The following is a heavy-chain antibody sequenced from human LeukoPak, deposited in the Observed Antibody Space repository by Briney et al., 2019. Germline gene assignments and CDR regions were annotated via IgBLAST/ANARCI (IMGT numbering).Heavy chain of an antibody. CDR3: VKGPIMGATRAQNHFQH. Sequence: PGTSLRLSCVASGFTFETYTMYWVRQAPGKGLEWVTVITNDGRHRYYADSVKGRFTISRDNSKNTLELQMNSLTPDDTAVYYCVKGPIMGATRAQNHFQHWGQGTLVTVSS. J-gene: IGHJ1*01. CDR2: ITNDGRHR. V-gene: IGHV3-30*04. D-gene: IGHD1-26*01. CDR1: GFTFETYT.